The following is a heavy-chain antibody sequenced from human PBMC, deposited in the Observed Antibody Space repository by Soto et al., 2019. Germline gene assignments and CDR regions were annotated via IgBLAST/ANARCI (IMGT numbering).Heavy chain of an antibody. Sequence: QVQLVESGGGVVQPGRSLRLSCAASGFTFSSYAMHSVRQAPDKGLEWVAVISYDGSNKYYADSVKGRLTISRDNSKNTMYLQMYSLRSEDRAVYYCARGALSYGSGITGLFDYCGQGTLVTVSS. CDR2: ISYDGSNK. CDR1: GFTFSSYA. V-gene: IGHV3-30-3*01. CDR3: ARGALSYGSGITGLFDY. D-gene: IGHD3-10*01. J-gene: IGHJ4*02.